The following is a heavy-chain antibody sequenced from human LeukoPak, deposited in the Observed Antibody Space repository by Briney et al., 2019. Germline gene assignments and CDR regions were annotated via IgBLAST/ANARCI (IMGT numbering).Heavy chain of an antibody. CDR3: ARDRPQAYGDYWYYYYGMDV. CDR1: GFTFSSYW. Sequence: GGSLRLSCAASGFTFSSYWMSWVRQAPGKGLEWVANIKQDGSGKYYVDSVKGRFTISRDNAKNSLYLQMNSLRAEDTAVYYCARDRPQAYGDYWYYYYGMDVWGQGTTVTVSS. V-gene: IGHV3-7*01. D-gene: IGHD4-17*01. CDR2: IKQDGSGK. J-gene: IGHJ6*02.